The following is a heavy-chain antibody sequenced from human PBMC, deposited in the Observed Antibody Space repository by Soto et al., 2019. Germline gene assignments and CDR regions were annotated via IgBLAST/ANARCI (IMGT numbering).Heavy chain of an antibody. D-gene: IGHD3-10*01. Sequence: PGESLKISSKGSGGNFTSYWIGWVRQMPGKGLEWMGIIYPGDSDTRYSPSFQGQVTISADKSISTAYLQWSSLKASDTAMYYCARLLKLWFGESYGMDVWGQGTTVTVSS. J-gene: IGHJ6*02. CDR1: GGNFTSYW. CDR2: IYPGDSDT. CDR3: ARLLKLWFGESYGMDV. V-gene: IGHV5-51*01.